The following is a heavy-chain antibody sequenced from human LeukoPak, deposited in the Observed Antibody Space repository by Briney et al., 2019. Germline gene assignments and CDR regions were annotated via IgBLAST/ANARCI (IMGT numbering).Heavy chain of an antibody. V-gene: IGHV3-30*18. D-gene: IGHD3-10*01. J-gene: IGHJ4*02. CDR3: AKAGHYGSGSYYSDY. Sequence: GRSLRLSCAASGFTFTNYAMHWVRQAPGKGLEWVAVISYDGSNEYYADSVEGRFTISRDNSKNTLYLQMSSLRAGDTAVYYCAKAGHYGSGSYYSDYWGRGTLVTVSP. CDR2: ISYDGSNE. CDR1: GFTFTNYA.